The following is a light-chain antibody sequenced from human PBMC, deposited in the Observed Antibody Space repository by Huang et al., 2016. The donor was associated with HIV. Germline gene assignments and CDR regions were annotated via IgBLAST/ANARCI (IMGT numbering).Light chain of an antibody. CDR1: QSVATY. J-gene: IGKJ5*01. CDR2: DAS. V-gene: IGKV3-11*01. CDR3: QQRGKWIT. Sequence: EIVLTQSPATLSLSPGERATLSASASQSVATYLAWYQQKPGQPPRLLIYDASNRATGIPARFSGSGSGTDFTLTISSLEPEDFAVYYCQQRGKWITFGQGTRLEIK.